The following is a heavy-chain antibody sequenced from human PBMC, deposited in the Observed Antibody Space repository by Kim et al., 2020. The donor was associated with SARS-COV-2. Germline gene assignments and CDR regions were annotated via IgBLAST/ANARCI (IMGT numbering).Heavy chain of an antibody. Sequence: ASVKVSCKASGYTFTSYYTHCVRQAPGQGLEWMGIINPSGGSTSYAQKFQGRVTMTRDTSTSTVYMVLSSLRSEDTAVYYCARDDIVVVPDASVSGHTPIECYYYYMVVWGKGTTVTVSS. D-gene: IGHD2-2*01. CDR1: GYTFTSYY. J-gene: IGHJ6*03. CDR2: INPSGGST. V-gene: IGHV1-46*01. CDR3: ARDDIVVVPDASVSGHTPIECYYYYMVV.